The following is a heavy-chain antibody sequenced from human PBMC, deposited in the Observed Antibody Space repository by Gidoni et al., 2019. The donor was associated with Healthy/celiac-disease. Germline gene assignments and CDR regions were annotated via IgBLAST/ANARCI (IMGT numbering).Heavy chain of an antibody. CDR3: ARRPFDY. J-gene: IGHJ4*02. CDR1: GGSFSGYH. V-gene: IGHV4-34*01. Sequence: QVQLQQWGAGLLKPSETLSLTCAVYGGSFSGYHWSWIRQPPVKGLEWIGEINHSGSTNYNPSLKSRVTISVDTSKNQFSLKLSSVTAADTAVYYCARRPFDYWGQGTLVTVSS. CDR2: INHSGST.